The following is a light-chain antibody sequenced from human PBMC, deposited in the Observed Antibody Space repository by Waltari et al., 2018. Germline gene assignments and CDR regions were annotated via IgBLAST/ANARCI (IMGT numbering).Light chain of an antibody. Sequence: DIVMTQSPDSLAVSLGERATINCKSSQLVLSDSNSRNLLAWFQQKPGQPPKLLIYWASTRESGVPDRFSGSGSGTDFTLTISSLHAEDVAVYYCQQYSNPPPEFTFGTGTRVEIK. J-gene: IGKJ3*01. V-gene: IGKV4-1*01. CDR3: QQYSNPPPEFT. CDR1: QLVLSDSNSRNL. CDR2: WAS.